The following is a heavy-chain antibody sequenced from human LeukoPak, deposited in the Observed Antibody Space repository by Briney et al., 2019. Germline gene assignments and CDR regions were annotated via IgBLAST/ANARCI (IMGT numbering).Heavy chain of an antibody. CDR2: IKCKTDGGTT. V-gene: IGHV3-15*01. CDR1: GFTLSNVW. D-gene: IGHD3-22*01. J-gene: IGHJ3*02. CDR3: TTGPVIVRGNILDI. Sequence: GGALRLSCAACGFTLSNVWMSWVRQAPGKGVEWVGRIKCKTDGGTTDYAAPVKGRFTVSRDQSKNTSYVQMNGLKTEDSAVYYCTTGPVIVRGNILDIWGQETMVTVSS.